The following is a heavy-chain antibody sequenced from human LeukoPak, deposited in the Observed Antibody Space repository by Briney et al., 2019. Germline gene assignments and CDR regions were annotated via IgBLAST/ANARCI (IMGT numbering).Heavy chain of an antibody. CDR1: GFTFSSYA. V-gene: IGHV3-66*01. J-gene: IGHJ6*02. CDR3: ARDLESYYYGMDV. Sequence: GGSLRLSCAASGFTFSSYAMSWVRQAPGKGLEWVSVIYSGGSTYYADSVKGRFTISRDNSKDTLYLQMNSLRAEDTAVYYCARDLESYYYGMDVWGQGTTVTVSS. CDR2: IYSGGST.